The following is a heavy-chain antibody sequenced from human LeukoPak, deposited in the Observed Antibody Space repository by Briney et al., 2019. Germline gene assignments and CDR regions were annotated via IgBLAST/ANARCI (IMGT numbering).Heavy chain of an antibody. CDR2: IYYSGST. D-gene: IGHD3-3*01. CDR3: ARATIFGVLIYYFDY. V-gene: IGHV4-59*01. Sequence: SETLSLTCTVSGGSISSYYWSWIRQSPGKGLEWIGYIYYSGSTNYNLSLKSRLTISVDTSKNQFSLKLSSVTAADTAVYYCARATIFGVLIYYFDYWGQGTLVTVSS. CDR1: GGSISSYY. J-gene: IGHJ4*02.